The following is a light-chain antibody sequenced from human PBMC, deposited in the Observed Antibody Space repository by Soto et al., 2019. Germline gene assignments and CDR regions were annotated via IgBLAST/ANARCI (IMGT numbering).Light chain of an antibody. CDR1: SSNIGAGYD. Sequence: QPVLTQPPSVSGAPGQRVTISCSGSSSNIGAGYDVHWYQQLPGTAPRLLIYVSRNRPSGVPDRFSGSKSGTSASLAITGLQTDDEADYYCQSYDSSLRLAVFGGGTKLTAL. V-gene: IGLV1-40*01. J-gene: IGLJ3*02. CDR3: QSYDSSLRLAV. CDR2: VSR.